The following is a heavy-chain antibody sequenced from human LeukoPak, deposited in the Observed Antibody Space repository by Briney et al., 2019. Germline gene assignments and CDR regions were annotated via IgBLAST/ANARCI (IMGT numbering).Heavy chain of an antibody. Sequence: SETLSLTCTVSGGPITTYYWTWIRQPPGKGLEWIGYVFHSGSTNYNPSLKSRLTLSVDTSKNQFSLKLNSVTAADTAVYYCAGGSSWYEDWGQGTLVTVSS. V-gene: IGHV4-59*01. CDR3: AGGSSWYED. CDR1: GGPITTYY. D-gene: IGHD6-13*01. CDR2: VFHSGST. J-gene: IGHJ4*02.